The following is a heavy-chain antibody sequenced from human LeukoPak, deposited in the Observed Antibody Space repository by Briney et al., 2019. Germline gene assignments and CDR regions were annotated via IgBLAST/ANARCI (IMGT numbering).Heavy chain of an antibody. Sequence: GGSLRLSCAASGFTFSNYWMHWVRQAPGKGLVWVSRIKSDGSSTSYADSVKGRFTISRDNAKNTLYLQMNSLRAEDTAVYYCARDPWQFAHDAFDIWGRGTMVTVSS. J-gene: IGHJ3*02. D-gene: IGHD3-10*01. V-gene: IGHV3-74*01. CDR3: ARDPWQFAHDAFDI. CDR1: GFTFSNYW. CDR2: IKSDGSST.